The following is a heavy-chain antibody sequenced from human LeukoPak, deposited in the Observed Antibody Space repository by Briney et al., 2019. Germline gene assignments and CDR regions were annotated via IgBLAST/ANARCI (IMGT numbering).Heavy chain of an antibody. CDR3: ARHSIRTSYWYFDL. Sequence: SETLSLTCTVSGGSISSYYWSWIRQPPGKGLEWIGSIYYSGSTYYNPSLKSRVTISVDTSKNQFSLKLSSVTAADTAVYYCARHSIRTSYWYFDLWGRGTLVTVSS. D-gene: IGHD5-24*01. V-gene: IGHV4-59*05. J-gene: IGHJ2*01. CDR1: GGSISSYY. CDR2: IYYSGST.